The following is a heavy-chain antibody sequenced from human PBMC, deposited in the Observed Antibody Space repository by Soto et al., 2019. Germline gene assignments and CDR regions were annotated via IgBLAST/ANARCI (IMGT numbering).Heavy chain of an antibody. CDR3: ARGGGVGVAGSAAFDM. V-gene: IGHV1-2*02. CDR2: INPATVAA. J-gene: IGHJ3*02. Sequence: QLHLVQSGAVVKKPGASVTVSCSASGYPVTAYYMHWVRQAPGRGLEWMGGINPATVAAKYTQTFQGRVTMTRDTSTSTVFMELSGLTSEYTAVFYFARGGGVGVAGSAAFDMWGQGTLVTVSS. D-gene: IGHD3-3*01. CDR1: GYPVTAYY.